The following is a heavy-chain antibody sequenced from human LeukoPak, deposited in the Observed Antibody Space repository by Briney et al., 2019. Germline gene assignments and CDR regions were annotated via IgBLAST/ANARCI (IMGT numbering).Heavy chain of an antibody. Sequence: GGSLTLSCAASGFTVSSNYMSWVRQAPGKGLEWVSVIYSGGNTYYADSVKGRFTISRDNSKNTLYLQISSLRAEDTAFYYCGSLPYSSPFSFDYWRQGTLVTVSS. CDR3: GSLPYSSPFSFDY. D-gene: IGHD2-15*01. CDR1: GFTVSSNY. CDR2: IYSGGNT. V-gene: IGHV3-53*01. J-gene: IGHJ4*02.